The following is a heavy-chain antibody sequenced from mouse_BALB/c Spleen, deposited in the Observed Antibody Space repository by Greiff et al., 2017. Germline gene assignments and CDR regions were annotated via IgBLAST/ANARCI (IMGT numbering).Heavy chain of an antibody. V-gene: IGHV3-8*02. Sequence: EVQLQESGPSLVKPSQTLSLTCSVTGDSITSGYWNWIRKFPGNKLEYMGYISYSGSTYYNPSLKSRISITRDTSKNQYYLQLNSVTTEDTATYYCARKATTGRFPYYFDYWGQGTTLTVSS. D-gene: IGHD1-1*01. J-gene: IGHJ2*01. CDR3: ARKATTGRFPYYFDY. CDR2: ISYSGST. CDR1: GDSITSGY.